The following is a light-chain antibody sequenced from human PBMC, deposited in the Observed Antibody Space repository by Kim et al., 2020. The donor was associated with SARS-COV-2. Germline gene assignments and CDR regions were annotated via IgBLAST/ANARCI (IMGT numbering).Light chain of an antibody. CDR2: WAS. CDR3: QQYYSTPRT. Sequence: DIVMTQSPDSLAVSLGERDTINCKSSQSVLYSSNNKNYLAWYQQKPGQPPNLLIYWASTRESGVPDRFSGSGSGTDFTLTISSLQAEDVAIYYCQQYYSTPRTFGQGTKVDIK. J-gene: IGKJ1*01. CDR1: QSVLYSSNNKNY. V-gene: IGKV4-1*01.